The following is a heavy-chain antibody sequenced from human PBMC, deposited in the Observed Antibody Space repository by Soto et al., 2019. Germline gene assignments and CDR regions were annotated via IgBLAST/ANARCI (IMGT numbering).Heavy chain of an antibody. Sequence: APVKVSSKASGYTFTGYYMHWARHAPGQGLEWMGWINPNSGGTNYAQKFQGWVTMTRDTSISTAYMELSRLRSDDTAVYYCARELAGTTFAFDIWGQGTMVTVSS. CDR3: ARELAGTTFAFDI. CDR2: INPNSGGT. D-gene: IGHD1-7*01. V-gene: IGHV1-2*04. J-gene: IGHJ3*02. CDR1: GYTFTGYY.